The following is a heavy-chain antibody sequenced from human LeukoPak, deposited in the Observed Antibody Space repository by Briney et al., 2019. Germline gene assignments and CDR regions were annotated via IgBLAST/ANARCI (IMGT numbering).Heavy chain of an antibody. CDR1: GFTFSNYA. V-gene: IGHV3-23*01. J-gene: IGHJ4*02. CDR2: ISGSDGST. Sequence: PGGSLRLSCTASGFTFSNYAMSWVRQAPGKGLEWVSTISGSDGSTYYADSVKGRFTISRDNSKNTLYLQMNSLRVEDTAIYYCANRRGYCSGGSCYSDYWGQGTLVTVSS. CDR3: ANRRGYCSGGSCYSDY. D-gene: IGHD2-15*01.